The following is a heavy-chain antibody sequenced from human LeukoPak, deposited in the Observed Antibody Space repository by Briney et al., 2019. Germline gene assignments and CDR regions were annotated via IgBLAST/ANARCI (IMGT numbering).Heavy chain of an antibody. D-gene: IGHD6-13*01. Sequence: ASVKVSCKASGYTFTSYGNSGVRQAPGQGIEGMGWIGAYNGNTNYAQKLQGRVTMTTDTSTSTAYMELRSLRSDDTAVYYCARDQLGSSWFQVDYWGQGTLVTVSS. CDR3: ARDQLGSSWFQVDY. J-gene: IGHJ4*02. V-gene: IGHV1-18*01. CDR1: GYTFTSYG. CDR2: IGAYNGNT.